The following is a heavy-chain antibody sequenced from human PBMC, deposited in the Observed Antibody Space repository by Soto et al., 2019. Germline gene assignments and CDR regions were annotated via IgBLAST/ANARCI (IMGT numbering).Heavy chain of an antibody. Sequence: SETLSLTCTVSGGSISSSSYYWGWIRQPPGKGLEWIGSIYYSGSTYYNPSLKSRVTISVDTSKNQFSLKLSSVTAADTAVYYCARDGLIVARLAGRGWFDPWGQGTLVTVSS. CDR2: IYYSGST. V-gene: IGHV4-39*02. J-gene: IGHJ5*02. D-gene: IGHD6-6*01. CDR1: GGSISSSSYY. CDR3: ARDGLIVARLAGRGWFDP.